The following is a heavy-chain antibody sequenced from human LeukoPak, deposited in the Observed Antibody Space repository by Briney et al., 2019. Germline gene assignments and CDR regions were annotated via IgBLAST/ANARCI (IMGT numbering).Heavy chain of an antibody. CDR1: GFTFSSYA. D-gene: IGHD6-13*01. Sequence: GGSLRLSCAASGFTFSSYAMGWVRQAPGKGLEWVSDITISGGTTHFYSDSAKGRFTISRDNSKNTLYLEMNSLRAEDTAVYYCAKDKAASYSSSWFFDYWGQGTLVTVSS. CDR3: AKDKAASYSSSWFFDY. CDR2: ITISGGTT. V-gene: IGHV3-23*01. J-gene: IGHJ4*02.